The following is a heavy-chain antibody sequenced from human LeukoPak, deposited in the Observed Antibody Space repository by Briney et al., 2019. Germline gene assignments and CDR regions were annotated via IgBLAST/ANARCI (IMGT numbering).Heavy chain of an antibody. CDR2: INAGNGNT. V-gene: IGHV1-3*01. CDR1: GYTFTTYG. D-gene: IGHD5-18*01. Sequence: ASVKVSCKASGYTFTTYGISWVRQAPGQRLEWMGWINAGNGNTKYSQKFQGRVTITRDTSASTAYMELSSLRSEDTAVYYCARDRIRAEYYYYGMDVWGQGTTVTVSS. J-gene: IGHJ6*02. CDR3: ARDRIRAEYYYYGMDV.